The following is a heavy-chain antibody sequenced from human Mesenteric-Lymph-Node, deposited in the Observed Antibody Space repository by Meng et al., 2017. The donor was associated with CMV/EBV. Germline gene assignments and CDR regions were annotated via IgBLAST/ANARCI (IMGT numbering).Heavy chain of an antibody. V-gene: IGHV4-61*03. CDR3: TREWNTAFYGLDV. D-gene: IGHD1/OR15-1a*01. J-gene: IGHJ6*02. CDR2: IYYSGST. Sequence: GCVRSSNFYWPWIRPPPGKGLEWIGYIYYSGSTNYNPSLKSRVAISVDRSRNSFSLKPSSVTAADTAVYYCTREWNTAFYGLDVWGQGTTVTVSS. CDR1: GCVRSSNFY.